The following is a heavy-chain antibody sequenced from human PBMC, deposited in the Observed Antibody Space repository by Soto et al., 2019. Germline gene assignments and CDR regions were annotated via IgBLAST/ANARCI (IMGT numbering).Heavy chain of an antibody. CDR1: GYTFTSYG. V-gene: IGHV1-18*01. CDR3: ARDRAARLYSYYYGMDV. CDR2: ISAYNGNT. D-gene: IGHD6-6*01. J-gene: IGHJ6*02. Sequence: ASVKVSCKASGYTFTSYGISWVRQAPGQGLEWMGWISAYNGNTNYAQKLQGRVTMTTDTSTSTAYMELRSLRSDDTAVYYCARDRAARLYSYYYGMDVWGQGTTVTVSS.